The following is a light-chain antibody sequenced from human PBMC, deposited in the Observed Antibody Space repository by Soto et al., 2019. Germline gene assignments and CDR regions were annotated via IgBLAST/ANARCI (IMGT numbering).Light chain of an antibody. Sequence: QSALTQPRSVSESPGQSVTISCTETSSDVGGYNYVSWYQQHPGKAPKLMIYDVSERPSGVPDRFSGSKSGNTASLAISGLQAEDEADYYCCSYAGSYTYVFGTGTKLTV. CDR3: CSYAGSYTYV. V-gene: IGLV2-11*01. J-gene: IGLJ1*01. CDR1: SSDVGGYNY. CDR2: DVS.